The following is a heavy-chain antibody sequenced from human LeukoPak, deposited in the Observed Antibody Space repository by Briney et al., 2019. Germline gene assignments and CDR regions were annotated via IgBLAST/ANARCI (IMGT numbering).Heavy chain of an antibody. CDR3: ASLRVPGDFDF. V-gene: IGHV4-39*01. Sequence: SETLSLTCTVSGGSISSRTYFWAWIRQPPGQGLEWIGHFYYSGSTYYNPSLKSRLTMPVDTSKNQFALKLRSVTAADTAVYYCASLRVPGDFDFWGQGTLVTVSS. J-gene: IGHJ4*02. CDR2: FYYSGST. CDR1: GGSISSRTYF.